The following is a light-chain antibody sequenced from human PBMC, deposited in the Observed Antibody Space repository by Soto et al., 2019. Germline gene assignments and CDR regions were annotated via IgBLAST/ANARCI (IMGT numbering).Light chain of an antibody. V-gene: IGKV1-12*01. CDR3: QQTTSFPLT. CDR2: AAS. J-gene: IGKJ4*01. CDR1: QGISSW. Sequence: DIQMTQSPSFVSASVGDRVTITCRASQGISSWLAWYQHKPGRAPKLLIHAASNLESGVPSRFSGSESGTDFTLTISSLQPEDCATYYCQQTTSFPLTFGGGTKVEIK.